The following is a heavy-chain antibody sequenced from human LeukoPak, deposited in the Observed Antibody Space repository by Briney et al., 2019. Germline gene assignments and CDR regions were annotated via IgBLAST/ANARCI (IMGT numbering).Heavy chain of an antibody. J-gene: IGHJ4*02. V-gene: IGHV4-39*01. Sequence: PSETLSLTCTVSGGSISSSSYYWGWIRQPPGKGLEWIGSIYYSGSTYYNPSLKSRVTISVDTSKNQFSLKLSSVTAADTAVYYYATSTALLWFWESFIFDYWGQGTLVTVSS. CDR3: ATSTALLWFWESFIFDY. CDR2: IYYSGST. CDR1: GGSISSSSYY. D-gene: IGHD3-10*01.